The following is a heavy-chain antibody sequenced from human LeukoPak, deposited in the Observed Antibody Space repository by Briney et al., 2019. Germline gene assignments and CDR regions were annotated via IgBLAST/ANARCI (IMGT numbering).Heavy chain of an antibody. D-gene: IGHD6-13*01. CDR1: GGTFSSYA. J-gene: IGHJ5*02. CDR3: ARESRNWFDP. V-gene: IGHV1-18*01. CDR2: ISAYNGNT. Sequence: ASVKVSCKASGGTFSSYAISWVRQAPGQGLEWMGWISAYNGNTNYAQKLQGRVTMTTDTSTSTAYMELRSLRSDDTAVYYCARESRNWFDPWGQGTLVTVSS.